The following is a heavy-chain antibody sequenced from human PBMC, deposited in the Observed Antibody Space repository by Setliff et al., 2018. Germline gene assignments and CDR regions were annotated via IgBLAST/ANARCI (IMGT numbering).Heavy chain of an antibody. V-gene: IGHV4-39*01. CDR3: ARGYCSSSGCFYAGWFDP. Sequence: SETLSLTCTVSGGSISSGSYYWGWLRQPPRKGLEWIGSIHYSGSTYYNPSLKSRVTIFVDPSKNQFSLKLNSVTAADMAVYYCARGYCSSSGCFYAGWFDPWGQGTLVTVSS. D-gene: IGHD2-2*01. CDR1: GGSISSGSYY. CDR2: IHYSGST. J-gene: IGHJ5*02.